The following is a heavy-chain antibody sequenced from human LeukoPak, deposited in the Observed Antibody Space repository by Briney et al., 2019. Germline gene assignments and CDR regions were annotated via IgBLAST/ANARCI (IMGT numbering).Heavy chain of an antibody. CDR3: GKGGSSWFAS. V-gene: IGHV3-23*01. J-gene: IGHJ5*01. D-gene: IGHD6-13*01. Sequence: PGGSLRLSCAASGFTFSSYAMNWVRQAPGKGLEWVSTFIVVGGPTFYADSVKGRFTISRDNSKNTLYLQMSSLRAEDTAIYYCGKGGSSWFASWGQGTLVTVSS. CDR1: GFTFSSYA. CDR2: FIVVGGPT.